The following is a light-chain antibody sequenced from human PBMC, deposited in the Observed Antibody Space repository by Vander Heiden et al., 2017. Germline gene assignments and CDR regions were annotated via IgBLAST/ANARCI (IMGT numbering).Light chain of an antibody. V-gene: IGKV1-39*01. Sequence: DIQMTQSPSSLSASVGDRVTSTCRARQSISSYLNWYQQKPGKAPELLIYAASSLQSGVPSTFSGSGSGTDFTLSISSLQPEDFATYYCQQSYSSPLTFGGGTKVASK. J-gene: IGKJ4*01. CDR3: QQSYSSPLT. CDR2: AAS. CDR1: QSISSY.